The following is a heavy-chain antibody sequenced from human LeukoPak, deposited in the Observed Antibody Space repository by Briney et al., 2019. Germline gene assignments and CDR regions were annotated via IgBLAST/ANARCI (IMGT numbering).Heavy chain of an antibody. J-gene: IGHJ6*02. CDR1: GFIFSSYG. D-gene: IGHD2-2*01. CDR3: AKDQTPVGGYCSSTSCNSYSYYGMDV. CDR2: ISYDGSNE. Sequence: GGSLRLSCAASGFIFSSYGMHWVRQAPGKGLEWVAVISYDGSNEYYADSVKGRFTISRDNSKNTLYLQMNSLRAEDTAVYYCAKDQTPVGGYCSSTSCNSYSYYGMDVWGQGTTVTVS. V-gene: IGHV3-30*18.